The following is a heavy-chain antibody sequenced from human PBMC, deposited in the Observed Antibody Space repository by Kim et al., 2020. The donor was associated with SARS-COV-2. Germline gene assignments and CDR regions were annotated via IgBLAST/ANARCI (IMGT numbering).Heavy chain of an antibody. CDR1: GGSVSSGSYY. Sequence: SETLSLTCTVSGGSVSSGSYYWSWIRQPPGKGLEWIGYIYYSGSTNYNPSLKSRVTISVDTSKNQFSLKLSSVTAADTAVYYCARGTTYCSSTSCTPGSLDYWGQGTLVTVSS. J-gene: IGHJ4*02. CDR3: ARGTTYCSSTSCTPGSLDY. CDR2: IYYSGST. D-gene: IGHD2-2*01. V-gene: IGHV4-61*01.